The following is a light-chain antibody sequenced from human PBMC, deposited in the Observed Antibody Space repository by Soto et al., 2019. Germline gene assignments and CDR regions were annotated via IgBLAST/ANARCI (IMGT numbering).Light chain of an antibody. V-gene: IGKV1-39*01. Sequence: DIQMTQSPSSLSASVGDRVTITCRASHSISSSLNWYQQKPGKAPKLLIYAVSTLQGGVPPRFSGSGSGTDFTLTISSLQPEDFATYYCQQSYNTPRTLGQGTKLEIK. CDR1: HSISSS. CDR3: QQSYNTPRT. CDR2: AVS. J-gene: IGKJ2*01.